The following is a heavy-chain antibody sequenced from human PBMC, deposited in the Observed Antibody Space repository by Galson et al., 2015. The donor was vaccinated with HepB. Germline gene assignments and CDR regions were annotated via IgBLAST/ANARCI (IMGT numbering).Heavy chain of an antibody. J-gene: IGHJ6*02. CDR1: GGSISSYY. D-gene: IGHD1-26*01. CDR3: AKSGSYRPFYYYYYGMDV. CDR2: IYYSGST. Sequence: LSLTCTVSGGSISSYYWSWIRQPPGKGLEWIGYIYYSGSTNYNPSLKSRVTISVDTSKNQFSLKLSSVTAADTAVYYCAKSGSYRPFYYYYYGMDVWGQGTTVTVSS. V-gene: IGHV4-59*01.